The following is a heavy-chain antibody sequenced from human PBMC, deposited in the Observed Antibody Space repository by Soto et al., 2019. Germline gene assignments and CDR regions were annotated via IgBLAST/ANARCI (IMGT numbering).Heavy chain of an antibody. J-gene: IGHJ4*02. D-gene: IGHD6-19*01. V-gene: IGHV3-23*01. Sequence: GGSLRLSCAASGFTFGSDAMDWVRQAPGKGLEWVSSISGSGDNTYYADSMKGRFTVSRDNSKTTLYLQMNSLRAEDTAVYYCTKRLGGWGFFDSWGQGTLVTVSS. CDR1: GFTFGSDA. CDR3: TKRLGGWGFFDS. CDR2: ISGSGDNT.